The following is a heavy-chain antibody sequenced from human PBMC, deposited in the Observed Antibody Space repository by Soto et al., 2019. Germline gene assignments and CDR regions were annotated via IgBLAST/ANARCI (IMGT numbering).Heavy chain of an antibody. D-gene: IGHD1-20*01. V-gene: IGHV3-21*01. CDR1: GFTFSSYS. CDR2: ISSSSSYI. CDR3: ARVDVLGYITGTFGNWFDP. J-gene: IGHJ5*02. Sequence: EVQLVESGGGLVKPGGSLRLSCAASGFTFSSYSMNWVRQAPGKGLEWVSSISSSSSYIYYADSVKGRFTISRDNAKNSLYLQMNSLRAEDTAVYYCARVDVLGYITGTFGNWFDPWGQGTLVTVSS.